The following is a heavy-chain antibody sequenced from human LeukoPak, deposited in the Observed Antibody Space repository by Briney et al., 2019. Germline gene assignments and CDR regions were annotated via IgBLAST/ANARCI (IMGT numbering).Heavy chain of an antibody. CDR2: IYYSGST. D-gene: IGHD4-17*01. CDR3: AREYGDYVFDAFDI. CDR1: GGSISSYY. V-gene: IGHV4-59*01. J-gene: IGHJ3*02. Sequence: KTSDTLSLTCTVSGGSISSYYWSWIRQPPGKGLEWIGYIYYSGSTNYNPSLKSRVTISVDTSKNQFSLKLSSVTAADTAVYYCAREYGDYVFDAFDIWGQGTMVTVSS.